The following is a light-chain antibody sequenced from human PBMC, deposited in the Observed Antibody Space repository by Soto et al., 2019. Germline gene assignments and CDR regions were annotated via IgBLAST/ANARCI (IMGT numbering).Light chain of an antibody. CDR3: QQYGDFPIT. Sequence: DIQTTQSPSSLSASVGDRVTITCQASQDMNNYLNWYQQKPGKAPKLLIYDASNLETGVPSRFSGSGFGTDFTFTISSLQPEDIATYYCQQYGDFPITFGQGTRLEIK. J-gene: IGKJ5*01. V-gene: IGKV1-33*01. CDR2: DAS. CDR1: QDMNNY.